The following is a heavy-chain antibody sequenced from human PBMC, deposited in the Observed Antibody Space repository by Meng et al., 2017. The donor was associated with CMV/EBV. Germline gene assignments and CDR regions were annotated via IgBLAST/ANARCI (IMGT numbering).Heavy chain of an antibody. D-gene: IGHD3-16*01. CDR3: AREYGGWFDP. J-gene: IGHJ5*02. V-gene: IGHV3-7*01. Sequence: GGPLRPSCAAPGLNSSAYWMICARQAPGKGLEWVANIKQHGSEKYYVDSVKGRSTIYRDDAKNSLYLQMNSLGVEDTAVYYCAREYGGWFDPWGQGTLVTVSS. CDR1: GLNSSAYW. CDR2: IKQHGSEK.